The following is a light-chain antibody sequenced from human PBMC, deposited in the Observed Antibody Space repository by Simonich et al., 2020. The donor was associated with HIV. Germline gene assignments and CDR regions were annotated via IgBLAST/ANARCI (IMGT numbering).Light chain of an antibody. V-gene: IGLV1-44*01. CDR3: AAWDDSLNGRV. J-gene: IGLJ3*02. CDR2: RNN. CDR1: SSNIGRNT. Sequence: SVLTPPPSASWPPWQRVTISCSGSSSNIGRNTVNWYQQLPGTAPKLLIYRNNQRPSGVPDRFSGSKSGTSASRAISGLQSEEEADYYCAAWDDSLNGRVFGGGTKLTVL.